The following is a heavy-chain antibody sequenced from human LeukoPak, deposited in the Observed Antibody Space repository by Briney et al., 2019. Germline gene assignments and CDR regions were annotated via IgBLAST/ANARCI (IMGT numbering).Heavy chain of an antibody. CDR2: IQAKAYGGAA. V-gene: IGHV3-49*04. CDR3: TRAPHPRCSSSGCYLDY. J-gene: IGHJ4*02. Sequence: GGSLRLPCSTSGFTFGDYAVSWVRHAPGKALEWVGFIQAKAYGGAAKYAASVNGRFSIWRDDSQSIANLQMNDLKAEGTAVYYCTRAPHPRCSSSGCYLDYWGQGTLVTVSS. CDR1: GFTFGDYA. D-gene: IGHD2-2*01.